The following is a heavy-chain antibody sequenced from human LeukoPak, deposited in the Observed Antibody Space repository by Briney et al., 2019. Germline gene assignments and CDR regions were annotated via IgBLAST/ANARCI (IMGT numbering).Heavy chain of an antibody. V-gene: IGHV3-23*01. D-gene: IGHD3-10*01. CDR1: GFTFSSYT. Sequence: GGPLRLSCAASGFTFSSYTMSWVRQAPGKGLEWVSAISGNGGSTYYADSVKGRFTISRDNSKNTLYLQMNNLRAEDTAVYYCAKCPMAYYYYMDVWGKGTTVTVSS. CDR3: AKCPMAYYYYMDV. CDR2: ISGNGGST. J-gene: IGHJ6*03.